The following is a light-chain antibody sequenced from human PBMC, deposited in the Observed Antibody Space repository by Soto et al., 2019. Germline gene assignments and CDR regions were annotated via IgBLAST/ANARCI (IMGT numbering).Light chain of an antibody. V-gene: IGKV3-15*01. CDR1: ESVVSN. J-gene: IGKJ1*01. Sequence: EIVLTQSPGTLSLSPGERATLSCRATESVVSNYLAWYQLKPGQAPRLLIFAASTRATGIPARFSGSGSGTEFSLTITSLQSEDFALYYCQQYNNRPPWTFGQGTKVDIK. CDR3: QQYNNRPPWT. CDR2: AAS.